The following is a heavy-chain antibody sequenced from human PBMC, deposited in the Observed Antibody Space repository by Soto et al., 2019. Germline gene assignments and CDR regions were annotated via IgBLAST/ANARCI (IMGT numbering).Heavy chain of an antibody. J-gene: IGHJ3*02. D-gene: IGHD5-12*01. CDR2: IIPICGTA. CDR3: ARELAGHDAFDI. CDR1: GGTFSSYA. V-gene: IGHV1-69*05. Sequence: SVKVSCKASGGTFSSYAISWVRQAPGQGLEWMGVIIPICGTANYAQKFQGRVTMTRDTSTSTVYMELSSLRSVDTAVYYCARELAGHDAFDIWGQGTMVTVSS.